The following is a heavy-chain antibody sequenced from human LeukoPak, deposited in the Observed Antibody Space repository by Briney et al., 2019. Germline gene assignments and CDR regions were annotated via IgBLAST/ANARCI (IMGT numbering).Heavy chain of an antibody. Sequence: GGSLRLSCAASGFTFSSYWMSWVRQAPGKGLEWVANIKQDGSEKYYVDSVKGRFTISRDNAKNSLYLQMNSLRAEDTAAYYCARDVGSGWFDPWGQGTLVTVSP. V-gene: IGHV3-7*01. CDR2: IKQDGSEK. CDR3: ARDVGSGWFDP. CDR1: GFTFSSYW. D-gene: IGHD1-26*01. J-gene: IGHJ5*02.